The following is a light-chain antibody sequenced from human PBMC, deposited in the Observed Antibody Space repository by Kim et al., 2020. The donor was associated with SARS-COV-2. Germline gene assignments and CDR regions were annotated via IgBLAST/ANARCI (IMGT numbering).Light chain of an antibody. CDR3: NSRDSSGNHWV. CDR1: SLRRYY. CDR2: GKN. J-gene: IGLJ3*02. V-gene: IGLV3-19*01. Sequence: SSELTQDPAVSVALGQTVRITCQGDSLRRYYASWYQQKPGQAPVLVMYGKNNRPSGIPDRFSGSSSGNTASLTITGAQAEDEGDYYCNSRDSSGNHWVFGGGTKVTVL.